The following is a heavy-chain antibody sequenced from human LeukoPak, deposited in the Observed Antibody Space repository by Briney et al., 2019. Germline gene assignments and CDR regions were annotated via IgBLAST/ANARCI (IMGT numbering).Heavy chain of an antibody. J-gene: IGHJ4*02. Sequence: GGSLRLSCAASGFTFSSYAMSWVRQAPGKGLEWVSAISGSGGSTYYADSVKGRFTISRDNSKNTLYLQMNSLRAEDTAVYYCAKSGLKVRGVIISIDYWGQGTLVTVSS. CDR1: GFTFSSYA. V-gene: IGHV3-23*01. D-gene: IGHD3-10*01. CDR2: ISGSGGST. CDR3: AKSGLKVRGVIISIDY.